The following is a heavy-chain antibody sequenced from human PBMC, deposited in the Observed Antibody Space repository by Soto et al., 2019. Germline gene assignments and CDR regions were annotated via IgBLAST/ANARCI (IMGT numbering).Heavy chain of an antibody. Sequence: GGSLRLSCAASGFIFSSYGMHWVRQAPGKGLEWVAVIWYDGSNKYYGDSVKGRFTISRDNSKNTLHLQMNSLRVEDTAVYSCARGISRYCSSISCYSDYYYGMDVWGQGTTVTVSS. CDR3: ARGISRYCSSISCYSDYYYGMDV. CDR2: IWYDGSNK. D-gene: IGHD2-2*01. J-gene: IGHJ6*02. CDR1: GFIFSSYG. V-gene: IGHV3-33*01.